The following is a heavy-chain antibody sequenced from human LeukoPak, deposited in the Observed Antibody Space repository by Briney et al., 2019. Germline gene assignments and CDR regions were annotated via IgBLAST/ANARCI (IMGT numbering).Heavy chain of an antibody. V-gene: IGHV3-23*01. CDR2: ISGSGGST. CDR1: GFTFSSYA. Sequence: GGSLRLSCAASGFTFSSYAMSWVRQAPGKGLEWVSAISGSGGSTYYADSVKGRFTISRDNSKNTLYLQMNSLRAEDTAVYYCAKAGGWFGELLAYYYGMDVWGKGTTVTVSS. J-gene: IGHJ6*04. D-gene: IGHD3-10*01. CDR3: AKAGGWFGELLAYYYGMDV.